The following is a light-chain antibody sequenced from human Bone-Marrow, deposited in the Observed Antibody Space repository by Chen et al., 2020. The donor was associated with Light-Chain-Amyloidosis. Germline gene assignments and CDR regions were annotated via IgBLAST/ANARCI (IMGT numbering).Light chain of an antibody. CDR3: QSYDSTNRV. CDR1: GGSIASNY. V-gene: IGLV6-57*03. CDR2: EDN. J-gene: IGLJ3*02. Sequence: NFMLTQPHSVSESPGKTVIISCTRSGGSIASNYVKWYQQRPGSAPTTVIYEDNQRPSGVPDRFSGSIDSSSNSASLTISGLKTEDEADYYCQSYDSTNRVFGGGTKLTVL.